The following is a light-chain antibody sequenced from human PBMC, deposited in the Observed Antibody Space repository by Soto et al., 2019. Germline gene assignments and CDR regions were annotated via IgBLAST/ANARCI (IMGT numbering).Light chain of an antibody. V-gene: IGKV4-1*01. CDR1: QSVLSSSKNKNY. J-gene: IGKJ5*01. CDR3: MQSTQLPPT. CDR2: WAS. Sequence: DIVMTQSPLSLAVSLGERATINCKSSQSVLSSSKNKNYLAWYQQKPGQPPKLLIYWASTRESGVPDRFSGSGSGTDFTLEISRVETDDVGIYYCMQSTQLPPTFGQGTRLEI.